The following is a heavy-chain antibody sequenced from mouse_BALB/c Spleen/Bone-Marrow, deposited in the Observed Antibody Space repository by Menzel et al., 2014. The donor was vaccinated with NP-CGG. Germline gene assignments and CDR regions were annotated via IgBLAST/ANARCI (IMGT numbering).Heavy chain of an antibody. CDR3: AYGSSYDYFDY. D-gene: IGHD1-1*01. CDR1: GFNIKDTY. J-gene: IGHJ2*01. CDR2: IDPANGNT. V-gene: IGHV14-3*02. Sequence: EVQLQQSGAVLVKPGASVKLSCTASGFNIKDTYMHWVKQRPEKGLEWIGRIDPANGNTKYDPKFQGKATITADTSSNTAYLQLSSLTSEDTAVYYCAYGSSYDYFDYWGQGTTLTVSS.